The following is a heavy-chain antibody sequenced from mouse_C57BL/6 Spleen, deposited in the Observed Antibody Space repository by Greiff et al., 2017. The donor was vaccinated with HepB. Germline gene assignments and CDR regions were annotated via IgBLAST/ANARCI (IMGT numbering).Heavy chain of an antibody. Sequence: VQLKQSGAELVRPGASVKLSCKASGYTFTDYYINWVKQRPGQGLEWIARIYPGSGNTYYNEKFKGKATLTAEKSSSTAYMQLSSLTSEDSAVYFCARKGTAVVGNYFDYWGQGTTLTVSS. D-gene: IGHD1-1*01. CDR2: IYPGSGNT. V-gene: IGHV1-76*01. CDR3: ARKGTAVVGNYFDY. CDR1: GYTFTDYY. J-gene: IGHJ2*01.